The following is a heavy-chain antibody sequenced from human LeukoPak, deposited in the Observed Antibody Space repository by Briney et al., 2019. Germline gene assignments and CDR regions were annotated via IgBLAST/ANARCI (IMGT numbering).Heavy chain of an antibody. J-gene: IGHJ4*02. V-gene: IGHV3-23*01. CDR3: ARDPGGAMIVVAYDY. CDR2: ISDSGSKT. D-gene: IGHD3-22*01. Sequence: GSLRLSCAASGFTFSSYAMTWVRQAPGKGLEWVSSISDSGSKTYYVDSVKGRFTISRDNSKNTLYLQMNSLRAEDTAVYYCARDPGGAMIVVAYDYWGQGTLVTVSS. CDR1: GFTFSSYA.